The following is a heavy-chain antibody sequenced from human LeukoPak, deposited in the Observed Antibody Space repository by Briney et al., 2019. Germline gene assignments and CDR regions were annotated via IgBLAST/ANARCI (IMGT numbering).Heavy chain of an antibody. J-gene: IGHJ3*02. CDR3: AREFLEWLDDAFDI. D-gene: IGHD3-3*01. Sequence: PSETLSLTCDVSGGSISSYYWSWIRQPPGKGLEWIGYVYYTGSTDSNPSLKSRVTISVDTSKNQFSLKLSSVTAADTAVYYCAREFLEWLDDAFDIWGQGTMVTVSS. CDR2: VYYTGST. CDR1: GGSISSYY. V-gene: IGHV4-59*12.